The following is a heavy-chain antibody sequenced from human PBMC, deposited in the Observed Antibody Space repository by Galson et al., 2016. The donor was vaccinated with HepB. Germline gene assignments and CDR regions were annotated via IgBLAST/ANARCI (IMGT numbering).Heavy chain of an antibody. V-gene: IGHV3-7*03. J-gene: IGHJ4*01. D-gene: IGHD6-19*01. CDR3: ARKQWLDTSGFDS. CDR2: IKQEGSDTSET. Sequence: SLRLSCAASGVTFRRFWEGWVRQAPDSGLEWVANIKQEGSDTSETYYADSVKGRFTISRDTAKNSLSLQMTSLRAEDTAVYYCARKQWLDTSGFDSWGHGTLVTVSS. CDR1: GVTFRRFW.